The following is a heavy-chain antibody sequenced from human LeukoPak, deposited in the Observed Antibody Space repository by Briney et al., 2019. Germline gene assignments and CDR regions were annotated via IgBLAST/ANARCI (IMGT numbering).Heavy chain of an antibody. J-gene: IGHJ6*03. Sequence: GSLRLSCAASGFTVSSNYVSWVRQPPGKGLEWIGEINHSGSTNYNPSLKSRVTISVDTSKNQFSLKLSSVTAADTAVYYCARGQVKQQLLPRTGSRDYYYYMDVWGKGTTVTVSS. CDR2: INHSGST. CDR1: GFTVSSNY. D-gene: IGHD6-13*01. V-gene: IGHV4-34*01. CDR3: ARGQVKQQLLPRTGSRDYYYYMDV.